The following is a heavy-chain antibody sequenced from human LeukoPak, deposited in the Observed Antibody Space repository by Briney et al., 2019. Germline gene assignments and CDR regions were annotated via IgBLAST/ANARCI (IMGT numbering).Heavy chain of an antibody. CDR2: IYSGGST. J-gene: IGHJ4*02. Sequence: GGSLRLSCAASGFTVSSNYMSWVRQAPGKGLEWVSVIYSGGSTYYADSVKGRFTISRDNAKNSLYLQMNSLRAEDTAVYYCARDLSDHSNDYFDYWGQGTLVTVSS. CDR3: ARDLSDHSNDYFDY. D-gene: IGHD4-11*01. CDR1: GFTVSSNY. V-gene: IGHV3-66*01.